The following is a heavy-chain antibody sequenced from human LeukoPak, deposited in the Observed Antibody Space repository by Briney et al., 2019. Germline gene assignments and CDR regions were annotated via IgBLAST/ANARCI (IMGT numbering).Heavy chain of an antibody. CDR3: ARVGGEPPYYYYMDV. J-gene: IGHJ6*03. D-gene: IGHD3-3*01. CDR1: GFTFSSYW. Sequence: GGSLRLSCAASGFTFSSYWMSWVRQAPGKGLEWVANIKQDGSEKYYVDSVKGRFTISRDNAKNSLYLQMNSLRAEDTAVYYCARVGGEPPYYYYMDVWGKGTTVTISS. CDR2: IKQDGSEK. V-gene: IGHV3-7*01.